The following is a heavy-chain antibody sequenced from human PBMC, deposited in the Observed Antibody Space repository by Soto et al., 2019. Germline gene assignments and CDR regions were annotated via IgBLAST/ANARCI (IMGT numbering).Heavy chain of an antibody. CDR3: AKGSPYYDFWSGYENYYYYYYMDV. V-gene: IGHV3-23*01. D-gene: IGHD3-3*01. CDR1: GVTFSSYA. Sequence: EVQLLESGGGLVQPGGSLRLSCSASGVTFSSYAMSWVRQAPGKWLEWVSAISGSGGSTYYADSVKGRFTISRDNSKNTLYLQMNSLRAEDTAVYYCAKGSPYYDFWSGYENYYYYYYMDVWGKGTTVTVSS. CDR2: ISGSGGST. J-gene: IGHJ6*03.